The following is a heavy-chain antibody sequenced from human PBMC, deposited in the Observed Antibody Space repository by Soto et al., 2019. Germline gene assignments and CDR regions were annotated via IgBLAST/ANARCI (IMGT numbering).Heavy chain of an antibody. D-gene: IGHD3-9*01. V-gene: IGHV1-18*01. CDR1: GYTFTTYG. CDR2: ISTYNDNT. Sequence: QVQLVQSGAEMKKPGASVKVSCKASGYTFTTYGISWVRQAPGQGLEWMGWISTYNDNTDFAQKLQGRVTMTTDTSTSTAYMELRSLRSDDTAVYYCARTYYDILLAYYGTYDYWGQGTLVTVSS. CDR3: ARTYYDILLAYYGTYDY. J-gene: IGHJ4*02.